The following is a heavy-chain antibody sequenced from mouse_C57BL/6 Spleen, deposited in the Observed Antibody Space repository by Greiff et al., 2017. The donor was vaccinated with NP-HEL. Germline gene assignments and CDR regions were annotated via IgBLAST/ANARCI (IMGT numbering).Heavy chain of an antibody. V-gene: IGHV1-22*01. D-gene: IGHD2-2*01. CDR3: AANGYPYYFDY. CDR1: GYTFTDYN. CDR2: INPNNGGT. Sequence: VQLQESGPELVKPGASVKMSCKASGYTFTDYNMHWVKQSHGKSLEWIGYINPNNGGTSYNQKFKGKATLTVNKSPSTAYMELRSLTSEDSAVYYCAANGYPYYFDYWGQGTTLTVSS. J-gene: IGHJ2*01.